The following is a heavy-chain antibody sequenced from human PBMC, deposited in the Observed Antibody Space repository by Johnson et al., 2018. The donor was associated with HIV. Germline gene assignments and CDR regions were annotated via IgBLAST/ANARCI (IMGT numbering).Heavy chain of an antibody. CDR3: ANDMGVDTAMNPWAFDI. Sequence: QVQLVESGGGVVQPGRSLRLSCAASGFTFSSYAIHWVRQAPGKGLEWVAVISYDGRNKYYADSVKGRFTISRDNSKNTLYLQMNRLRAEDTAVYYCANDMGVDTAMNPWAFDIWGQGTMVTVSS. CDR2: ISYDGRNK. D-gene: IGHD5-18*01. CDR1: GFTFSSYA. J-gene: IGHJ3*02. V-gene: IGHV3-30*18.